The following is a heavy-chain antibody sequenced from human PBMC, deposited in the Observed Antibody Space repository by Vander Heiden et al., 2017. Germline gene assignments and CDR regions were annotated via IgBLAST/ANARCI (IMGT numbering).Heavy chain of an antibody. CDR2: ISYDGSNK. V-gene: IGHV3-30*18. D-gene: IGHD3-10*01. CDR1: GFTFSSYG. CDR3: AKDRYGELDY. Sequence: QVQLVESGGGVVHPGRSLRLSCAASGFTFSSYGMHWVRQAPGKGLEWVAVISYDGSNKYYADSVKGRFTISRDNSKNTLYLQMNSLRAEDTAVYYCAKDRYGELDYWGQGTLVTVSS. J-gene: IGHJ4*02.